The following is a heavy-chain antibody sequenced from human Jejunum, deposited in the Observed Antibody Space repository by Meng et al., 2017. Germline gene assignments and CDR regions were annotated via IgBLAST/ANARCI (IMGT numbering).Heavy chain of an antibody. CDR3: AHRRRNSGYDNPYYFDF. CDR1: GFSLSTVGEA. V-gene: IGHV2-5*02. D-gene: IGHD5-12*01. Sequence: QITLKESGPTLVKPPQTLTLTCTFAGFSLSTVGEAVGWIRQPPGKALDWLALTYWDDDKRYSPSLKSRLTITKDTSKNQVVLTMAHMDPVDTATYYCAHRRRNSGYDNPYYFDFWGQGTLVTVFS. CDR2: TYWDDDK. J-gene: IGHJ4*02.